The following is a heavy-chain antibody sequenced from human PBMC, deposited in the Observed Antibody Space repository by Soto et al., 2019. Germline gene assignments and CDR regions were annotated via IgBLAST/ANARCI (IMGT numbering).Heavy chain of an antibody. J-gene: IGHJ3*02. Sequence: ASVKVSCKASGYTFTSYAMHWVRQAPGQRLEWMGWINAGNGNTKYSQKFQGRVTMTRDTSTSTVYMELSSLRSEDTAVYYCAREAQQLPPDAFDIWGQGTMVTVSS. CDR3: AREAQQLPPDAFDI. V-gene: IGHV1-3*01. D-gene: IGHD6-13*01. CDR1: GYTFTSYA. CDR2: INAGNGNT.